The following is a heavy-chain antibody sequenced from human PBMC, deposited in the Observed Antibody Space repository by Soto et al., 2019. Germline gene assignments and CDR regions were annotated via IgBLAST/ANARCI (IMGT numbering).Heavy chain of an antibody. Sequence: QVQLQESGPGLVKPSETLSLTCTVSGGSISSYYWSWIRQPPGKGLEWIGYIYYSGSTNYNPSLKSRVTISVETSKNQFSLKLSSVTAADTAVYYCARDPAYYYDSSGYYYSWFDPWGQGTLVTVSS. V-gene: IGHV4-59*01. CDR2: IYYSGST. J-gene: IGHJ5*02. D-gene: IGHD3-22*01. CDR1: GGSISSYY. CDR3: ARDPAYYYDSSGYYYSWFDP.